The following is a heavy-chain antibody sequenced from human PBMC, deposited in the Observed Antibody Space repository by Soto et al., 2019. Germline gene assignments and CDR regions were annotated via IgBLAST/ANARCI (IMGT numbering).Heavy chain of an antibody. CDR2: MFNGGSA. V-gene: IGHV4-59*08. D-gene: IGHD5-18*01. CDR3: ARHGAIYSNSWYDFDY. J-gene: IGHJ4*02. CDR1: GGSLSNYY. Sequence: QVQLQESGPGLVKPSETLSLTCTVSGGSLSNYYWSWIRQPPGKGLEWVGYMFNGGSANYNPSLKSRFAISVDMSQNQFSLKLTSVTAADTAVYYCARHGAIYSNSWYDFDYWGQGTLVTVSS.